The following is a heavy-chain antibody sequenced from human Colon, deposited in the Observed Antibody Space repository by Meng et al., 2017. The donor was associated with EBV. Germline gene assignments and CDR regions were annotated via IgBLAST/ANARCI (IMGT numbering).Heavy chain of an antibody. CDR2: IYYSGST. D-gene: IGHD4-17*01. V-gene: IGHV4-31*03. J-gene: IGHJ5*02. CDR3: ARTNYGDYNWFDP. Sequence: QVQLQESGPGLVKPSXXLSLTCTVSGGSISSGGFYWSWIRQHPGKGLEWIGYIYYSGSTYYNPSLRSRVAISIDTSKNQFSLKLTSVTAADTAVYFCARTNYGDYNWFDPWVQGTMVTVST. CDR1: GGSISSGGFY.